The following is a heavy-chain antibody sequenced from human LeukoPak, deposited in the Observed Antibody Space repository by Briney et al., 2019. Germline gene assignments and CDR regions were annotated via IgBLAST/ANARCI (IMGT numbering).Heavy chain of an antibody. CDR3: ARLGSRKLEPHLQGDAFDI. CDR1: GYRVTNYW. CDR2: IYPGDSDT. V-gene: IGHV5-51*01. D-gene: IGHD1-14*01. J-gene: IGHJ3*02. Sequence: GESLKISCKGSGYRVTNYWIGWVRQMPGKGLEWMGIIYPGDSDTRYSPSFQGQVTISADKSISTAYLQWSSLKASDTAMYYCARLGSRKLEPHLQGDAFDIWGQGTMVTVSS.